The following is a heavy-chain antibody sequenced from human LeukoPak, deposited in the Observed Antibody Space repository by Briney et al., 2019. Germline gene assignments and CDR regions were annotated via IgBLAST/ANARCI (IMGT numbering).Heavy chain of an antibody. CDR3: ARDTHRTSDAFDI. CDR1: GYTFTSYG. V-gene: IGHV1-18*01. CDR2: ISVYNGNT. Sequence: ASVKVSCKASGYTFTSYGITWVRQAPGQGLEWMGWISVYNGNTNYAQKLQGRVTMTTDTSTSTAYMELRSLRSDDTAVYYCARDTHRTSDAFDIWGQGTMVTVSS. J-gene: IGHJ3*02.